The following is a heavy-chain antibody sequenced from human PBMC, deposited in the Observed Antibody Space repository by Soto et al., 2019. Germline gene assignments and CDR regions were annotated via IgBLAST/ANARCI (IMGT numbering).Heavy chain of an antibody. CDR1: GFTFRTYT. J-gene: IGHJ6*02. Sequence: PGGSLRLSCISSGFTFRTYTMNWVRHAPGKGLEWISGIRGFSPYTFYAESVRGRFAISRDNAKNSLYLQMNSLRAVDTAVYYCARDRGYDAHDYYYNAMDVWGQGTTVTVSS. CDR2: IRGFSPYT. D-gene: IGHD2-15*01. V-gene: IGHV3-21*01. CDR3: ARDRGYDAHDYYYNAMDV.